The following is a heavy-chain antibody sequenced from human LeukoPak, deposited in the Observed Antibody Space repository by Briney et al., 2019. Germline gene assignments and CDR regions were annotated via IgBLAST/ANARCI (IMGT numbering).Heavy chain of an antibody. J-gene: IGHJ5*02. Sequence: SETLSLTCTVSGDSVNSGLYYWSWLRQHPGKGLEWIGYIYYSGSTHYNPSLKSRVTISRDTSKNQFSLKLNSVTAADTAFYYCARGTTQTWFDPWGQGTQVTVSS. V-gene: IGHV4-31*03. CDR2: IYYSGST. D-gene: IGHD4-11*01. CDR3: ARGTTQTWFDP. CDR1: GDSVNSGLYY.